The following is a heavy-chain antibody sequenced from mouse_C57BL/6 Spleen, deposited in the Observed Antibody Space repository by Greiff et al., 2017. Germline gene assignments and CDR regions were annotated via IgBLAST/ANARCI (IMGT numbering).Heavy chain of an antibody. CDR1: GFTFSSYG. J-gene: IGHJ4*01. D-gene: IGHD2-3*01. Sequence: EVKVVESGGDLVKPGGSLTLSCAASGFTFSSYGMSWVRQTPDKRLEWVATISSGGSYTYYPDSVKGRFTISRDNAKNTLYLQMSSLKSEDTAMYYCARHEGGYYEDYAMDYWGQGTSVTVSS. CDR2: ISSGGSYT. V-gene: IGHV5-6*01. CDR3: ARHEGGYYEDYAMDY.